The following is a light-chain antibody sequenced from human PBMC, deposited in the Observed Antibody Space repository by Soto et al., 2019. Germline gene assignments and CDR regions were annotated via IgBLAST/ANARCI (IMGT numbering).Light chain of an antibody. CDR1: QSVSNNY. V-gene: IGKV3-20*01. Sequence: EIVLTQSPGTLSLSPGERATLSCRASQSVSNNYLAWYQQKPGQAPRLLISGASNRATGIPDRFSGSGSGTDLTLAISRLEPEDFAVYYCLHYGTTPFTFGPGTKVELK. CDR2: GAS. J-gene: IGKJ3*01. CDR3: LHYGTTPFT.